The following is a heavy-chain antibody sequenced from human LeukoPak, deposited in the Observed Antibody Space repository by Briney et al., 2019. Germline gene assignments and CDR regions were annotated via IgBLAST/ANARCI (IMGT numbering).Heavy chain of an antibody. CDR1: GFTFSRYP. CDR3: AIDYDSSGSYFDY. J-gene: IGHJ4*02. V-gene: IGHV3-23*01. D-gene: IGHD3-22*01. Sequence: HPGGSLRLSCAASGFTFSRYPMNWVRQAPGKGLEWVSLITGNGDTTHYADSVKGRFTISRDNSKNTLYLQMNSLRDEDAAVYYCAIDYDSSGSYFDYWGQGTLVTVSS. CDR2: ITGNGDTT.